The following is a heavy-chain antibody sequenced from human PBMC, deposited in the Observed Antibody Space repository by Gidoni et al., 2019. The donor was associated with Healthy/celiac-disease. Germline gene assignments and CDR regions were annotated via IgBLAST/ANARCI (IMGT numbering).Heavy chain of an antibody. CDR2: ISGSGGST. CDR3: AKGVVVVPAAILVYFDY. D-gene: IGHD2-2*02. J-gene: IGHJ4*02. Sequence: EVQLLESGGGLVQPGGSLRLSCAASGFTFCSYAMSWVRQAPGKGLEWVSAISGSGGSTYYADSVKGRFTISRDNSKNTLYLQMNSLRAEDTAVYYCAKGVVVVPAAILVYFDYWGQGTLVTVSS. CDR1: GFTFCSYA. V-gene: IGHV3-23*01.